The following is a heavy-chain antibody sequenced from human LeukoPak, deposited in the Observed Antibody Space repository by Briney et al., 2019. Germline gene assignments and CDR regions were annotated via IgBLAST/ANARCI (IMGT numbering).Heavy chain of an antibody. D-gene: IGHD6-13*01. CDR3: ATEDLIAAVDTGLDY. CDR2: FDPEHGDT. Sequence: ASVKVSCXVSGYSLTELSMHWVRQAPGEGLEWMGSFDPEHGDTIYAQRLQGRVTMTEDTSTDTAYMELSSLRSEDTAVYYCATEDLIAAVDTGLDYWGQGTLVTVSS. V-gene: IGHV1-24*01. CDR1: GYSLTELS. J-gene: IGHJ4*02.